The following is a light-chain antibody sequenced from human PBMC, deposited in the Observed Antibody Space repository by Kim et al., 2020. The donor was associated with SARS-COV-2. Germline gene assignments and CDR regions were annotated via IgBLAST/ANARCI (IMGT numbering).Light chain of an antibody. CDR3: QSADSSGTYVV. Sequence: SPGQTARITCSGDALPKQYAYWYQQKPGQAPVLVIYKDSERPSGIPERFSGASSGTTGTLTISGVQAEDEADYYCQSADSSGTYVVFGGGTQLTVL. CDR1: ALPKQY. V-gene: IGLV3-25*03. J-gene: IGLJ2*01. CDR2: KDS.